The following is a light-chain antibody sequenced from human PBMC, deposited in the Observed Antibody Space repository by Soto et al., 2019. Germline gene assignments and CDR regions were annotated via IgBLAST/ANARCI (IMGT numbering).Light chain of an antibody. J-gene: IGLJ1*01. CDR1: NSNIGADYA. CDR3: SLYTSENTYV. Sequence: QSVLTQPPSVSGAPGQRVTISCTGSNSNIGADYAVHWYQHLPGTAPKLLLAGDTSRPSGVPDRFSGSKSGASASLAITDLQAEDEADYYCSLYTSENTYVFGTGTKVTVL. CDR2: GDT. V-gene: IGLV1-40*01.